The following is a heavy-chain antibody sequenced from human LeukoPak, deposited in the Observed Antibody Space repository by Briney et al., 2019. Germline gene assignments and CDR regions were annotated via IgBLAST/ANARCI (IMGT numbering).Heavy chain of an antibody. D-gene: IGHD1-1*01. Sequence: GGPLRLSCTVSGFSFSTYSMNWVRQAPGKGLEWVSSISTGSSYIYYRDSVKRRFTISRDSAKNSLYLQMDSLRAEDTAVYYCANHQTGTTNYWGQGTLVTVSS. V-gene: IGHV3-21*01. J-gene: IGHJ4*02. CDR2: ISTGSSYI. CDR3: ANHQTGTTNY. CDR1: GFSFSTYS.